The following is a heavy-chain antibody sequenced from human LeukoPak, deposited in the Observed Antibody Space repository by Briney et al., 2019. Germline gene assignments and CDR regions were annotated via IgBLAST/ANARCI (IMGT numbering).Heavy chain of an antibody. D-gene: IGHD3-22*01. V-gene: IGHV1-3*03. J-gene: IGHJ3*02. CDR1: GYTFTSYA. Sequence: ASVKVSCKASGYTFTSYAMHWVRQAPGQRLEWMGWINAGNGNTKYSREFQGRVTITRDTSASTAYMELSSLRPEDMAVYYCARMGLFGFDAFDIWGQGTMVTVSS. CDR3: ARMGLFGFDAFDI. CDR2: INAGNGNT.